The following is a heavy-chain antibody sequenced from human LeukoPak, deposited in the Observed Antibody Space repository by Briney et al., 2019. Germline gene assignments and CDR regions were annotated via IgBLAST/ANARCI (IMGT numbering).Heavy chain of an antibody. V-gene: IGHV1-69*05. J-gene: IGHJ4*02. D-gene: IGHD3-22*01. CDR1: GGTFSSYA. CDR2: IIPIFGTA. CDR3: ASPRLSSGYFDY. Sequence: SVKVSCKASGGTFSSYAISWVRQVPGQGLEWMGGIIPIFGTANYAQKFQGRVTITTDESTSTAYMELSSLRSEDTAVYYCASPRLSSGYFDYWGQGTLVTVSS.